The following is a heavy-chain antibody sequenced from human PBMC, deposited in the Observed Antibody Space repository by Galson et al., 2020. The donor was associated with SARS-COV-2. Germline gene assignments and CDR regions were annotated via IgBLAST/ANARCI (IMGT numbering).Heavy chain of an antibody. J-gene: IGHJ5*02. CDR3: ARPDAAGWFDP. CDR1: GDSITSSSYY. V-gene: IGHV4-39*01. D-gene: IGHD2-2*01. CDR2: ISSSGST. Sequence: SQTLSLTCTVSGDSITSSSYYWGWIRQPPGKGLEWIGYISSSGSTYYNPSLNSRVTISVDTSKNQFSLKLTSVTAADTGVYFCARPDAAGWFDPWGQGTLVTVSS.